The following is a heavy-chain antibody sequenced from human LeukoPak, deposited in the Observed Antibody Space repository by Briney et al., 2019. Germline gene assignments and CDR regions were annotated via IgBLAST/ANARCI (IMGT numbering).Heavy chain of an antibody. V-gene: IGHV4-59*11. CDR3: ARAPSSSSWSYYFDY. J-gene: IGHJ4*02. CDR1: GGSISSHY. CDR2: IYYSGST. D-gene: IGHD6-13*01. Sequence: PSETLSLTCTVSGGSISSHYWSWIRQAPGKGLEWIGYIYYSGSTNYNPSLKSRVTISVDTSKNQFSLKLSSVTAADTAVYYCARAPSSSSWSYYFDYWGQGTLVNVSS.